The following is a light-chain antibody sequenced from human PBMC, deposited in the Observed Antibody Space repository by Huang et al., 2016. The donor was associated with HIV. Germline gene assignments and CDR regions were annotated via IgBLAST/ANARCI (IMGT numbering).Light chain of an antibody. Sequence: EIVLTQSPATLSLSPGERATLSCRASQSVRSYLAWYQQKPGQAPRLLIYDASNRATRIPARFSGSGSGTDFTLTISNLQSEDFAVYYCQQRSAWPLTFGGGTKVEI. CDR1: QSVRSY. CDR3: QQRSAWPLT. V-gene: IGKV3-11*01. CDR2: DAS. J-gene: IGKJ4*01.